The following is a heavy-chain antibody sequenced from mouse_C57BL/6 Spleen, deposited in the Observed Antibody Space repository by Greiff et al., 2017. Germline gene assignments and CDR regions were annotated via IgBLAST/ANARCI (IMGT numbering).Heavy chain of an antibody. CDR1: GFSFNTYA. CDR2: IRSKSNNYAT. CDR3: VRRTWGDY. V-gene: IGHV10-1*01. Sequence: DAGGGLVQPKGSLKLSCAASGFSFNTYAMNWVRQAPGKGLEWVARIRSKSNNYATYYADSVKDRFTISRDDSESMLYLQMNNLKTEDTAMYYCVRRTWGDYWGQGTTLTVSS. J-gene: IGHJ2*01.